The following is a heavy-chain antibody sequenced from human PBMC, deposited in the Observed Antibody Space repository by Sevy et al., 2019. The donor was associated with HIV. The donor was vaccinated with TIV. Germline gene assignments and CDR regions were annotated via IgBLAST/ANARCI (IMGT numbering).Heavy chain of an antibody. CDR2: IWYDGSNK. CDR1: GFTFSSYG. J-gene: IGHJ6*02. D-gene: IGHD3-3*01. CDR3: ARAGVYDFWNGYYYYGMDV. V-gene: IGHV3-33*01. Sequence: GSLRLSCAASGFTFSSYGMHWVRQAPGKGLEWVAVIWYDGSNKYYADSVKGRFTISRDNSKNTLYLQMNSLRAEDTAVYYCARAGVYDFWNGYYYYGMDVWGQGTTVTVSS.